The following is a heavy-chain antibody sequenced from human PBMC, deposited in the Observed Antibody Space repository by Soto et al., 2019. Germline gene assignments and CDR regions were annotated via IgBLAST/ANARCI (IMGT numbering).Heavy chain of an antibody. CDR3: ARVRVVVAATYLDY. CDR1: GGSVSSGSYY. J-gene: IGHJ4*02. D-gene: IGHD2-15*01. CDR2: IYYSGST. Sequence: SETLSLTCTVSGGSVSSGSYYWSWIRQPPGKGLEWIGYIYYSGSTNYNHSLKSRVTISVDTSKNKFSLKLSSVTAADTAVYYCARVRVVVAATYLDYWGQGTLVTVSS. V-gene: IGHV4-61*01.